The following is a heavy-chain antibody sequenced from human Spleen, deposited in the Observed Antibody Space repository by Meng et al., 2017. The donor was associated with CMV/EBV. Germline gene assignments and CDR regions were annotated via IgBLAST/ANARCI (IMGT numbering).Heavy chain of an antibody. CDR1: GGTFSSYA. J-gene: IGHJ4*02. Sequence: KAYGGTFSSYAISRVRQAPGQGLGWMGGIIPIFGTANYAQKFQGRVTITTDESTSTAYMELSSLRSEDTAVYYCARGGITMVRGPLGYWGQGTLVTVSS. CDR3: ARGGITMVRGPLGY. V-gene: IGHV1-69*05. CDR2: IIPIFGTA. D-gene: IGHD3-10*01.